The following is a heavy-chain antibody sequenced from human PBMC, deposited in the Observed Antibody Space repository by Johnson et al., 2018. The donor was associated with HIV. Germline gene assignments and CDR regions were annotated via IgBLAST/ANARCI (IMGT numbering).Heavy chain of an antibody. V-gene: IGHV3-30-3*01. J-gene: IGHJ3*02. CDR3: AKDVDSSRWWRAFDM. CDR1: GFRFSTYA. D-gene: IGHD6-13*01. Sequence: QVQLVESGGGVVQPGRSLRLSCAASGFRFSTYALHWVRQTPGKGLEWVALISDDGSNKYYADSVKGRFTISIDNSKNTLYLQMHSLRAEDTAVYYCAKDVDSSRWWRAFDMWGQGTMVSVSS. CDR2: ISDDGSNK.